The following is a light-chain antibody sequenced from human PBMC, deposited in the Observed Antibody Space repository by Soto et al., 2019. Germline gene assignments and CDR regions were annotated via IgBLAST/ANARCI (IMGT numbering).Light chain of an antibody. Sequence: AIQLTQSPSSLSASVGDRVTITCRASQGISSALAWYQQKPGKAPKLLIYDASSLESGVPSRFSGSGSGTDFTLTISSLQPEDFAPYYCQQFNSYPPLFGQGTRLEIK. CDR3: QQFNSYPPL. CDR2: DAS. J-gene: IGKJ5*01. V-gene: IGKV1-13*02. CDR1: QGISSA.